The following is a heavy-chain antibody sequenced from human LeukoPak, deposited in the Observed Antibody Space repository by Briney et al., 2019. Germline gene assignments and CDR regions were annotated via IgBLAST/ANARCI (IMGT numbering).Heavy chain of an antibody. V-gene: IGHV4-34*01. CDR1: GGSFSDYY. J-gene: IGHJ5*02. CDR2: INHSGST. D-gene: IGHD6-19*01. Sequence: SETLSLTCAVYGGSFSDYYWTWIRQLPGKRLKWIGEINHSGSTNYNPSLKSRVTISVDTSKKQFFLRLSSVTAADTAVYYCAKGHRYSSGWYWSHWFDPWGQGALVTVSS. CDR3: AKGHRYSSGWYWSHWFDP.